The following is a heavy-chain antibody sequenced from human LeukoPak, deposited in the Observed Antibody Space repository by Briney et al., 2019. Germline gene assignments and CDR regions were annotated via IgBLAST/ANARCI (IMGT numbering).Heavy chain of an antibody. Sequence: GGSLRLSCAASGFTFSSYWMHWVRQAPGKGLVWVSRLNTDGSSTIYADSVKGRFTISRDNAKNTLYLQMGSLRAEDTAVYYCARGYYDSNDSNRSNWFDPWGQGTLVTVSS. CDR3: ARGYYDSNDSNRSNWFDP. V-gene: IGHV3-74*01. CDR1: GFTFSSYW. D-gene: IGHD3-22*01. J-gene: IGHJ5*02. CDR2: LNTDGSST.